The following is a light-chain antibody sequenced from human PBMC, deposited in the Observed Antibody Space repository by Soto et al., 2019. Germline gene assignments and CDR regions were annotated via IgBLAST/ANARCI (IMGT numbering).Light chain of an antibody. CDR2: DAS. CDR3: QQRSNWPLT. Sequence: EILLTQSPATLSLSPGERATLSCRARQSVSSYLAWYQQKPGQAPRLLIYDASNRATGIPARFSGSGYGTDFTLTISSLEPEDFAVYYCQQRSNWPLTFGVGTQVEIK. CDR1: QSVSSY. V-gene: IGKV3-11*01. J-gene: IGKJ4*01.